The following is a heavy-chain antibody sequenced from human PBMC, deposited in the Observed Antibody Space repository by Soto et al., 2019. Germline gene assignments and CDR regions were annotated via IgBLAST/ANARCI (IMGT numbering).Heavy chain of an antibody. CDR2: IYSGGST. Sequence: EVRLVETGGDLIQPGGSLRLSCAASGFIVSGDYMSWVRQAPGKGLEWVSVIYSGGSTYYADSVKGRFTISRDNSKNTLYLQMNSLRADDTPVYYCARDGGLAEDGMDVWGQGTTVTVSS. CDR1: GFIVSGDY. D-gene: IGHD3-10*01. CDR3: ARDGGLAEDGMDV. V-gene: IGHV3-53*02. J-gene: IGHJ6*02.